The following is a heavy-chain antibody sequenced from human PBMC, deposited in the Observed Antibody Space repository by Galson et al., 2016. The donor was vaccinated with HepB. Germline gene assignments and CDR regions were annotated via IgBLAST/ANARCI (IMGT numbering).Heavy chain of an antibody. CDR3: ARSLEYSRSWSDGNASPQFDR. J-gene: IGHJ4*02. D-gene: IGHD6-13*01. Sequence: SLRLSCAVSGFTFRGYEMNWVRQAPGKGLEWISCISGSGGTMHYGDSVRGRFTISRDNAKNSVYLHINSLRAEDTAVYYCARSLEYSRSWSDGNASPQFDRWGQGILVTVAS. CDR1: GFTFRGYE. V-gene: IGHV3-48*03. CDR2: ISGSGGTM.